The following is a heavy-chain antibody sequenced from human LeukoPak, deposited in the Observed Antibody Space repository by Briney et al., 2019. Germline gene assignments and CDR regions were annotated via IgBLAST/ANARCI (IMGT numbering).Heavy chain of an antibody. J-gene: IGHJ4*02. CDR1: GFSFSDYD. D-gene: IGHD4-17*01. V-gene: IGHV3-30*02. Sequence: GGSLRLSCAASGFSFSDYDIHWVRLAPGKGLEWVTFIRYDGSNTYSESVKGRFTISRDNSKNTLYLQMNSLRAEDTAVYYCARMATVTTWAYWGQGTLVTVSS. CDR2: IRYDGSNT. CDR3: ARMATVTTWAY.